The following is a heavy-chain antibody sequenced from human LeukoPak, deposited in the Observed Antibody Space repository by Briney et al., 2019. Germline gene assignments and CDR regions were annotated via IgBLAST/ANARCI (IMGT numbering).Heavy chain of an antibody. D-gene: IGHD3-22*01. CDR3: ARDGVGYYDSSGYYYFQH. V-gene: IGHV1-2*02. CDR1: GYTFTGYY. CDR2: INPNSGGT. Sequence: ASVNVSCKASGYTFTGYYMHWVRQAPGQGLEWMGWINPNSGGTNYAQKFQGRVTMTRDTSISTAYMELSRLRSDDTAVYYCARDGVGYYDSSGYYYFQHWGKGTLVTVSS. J-gene: IGHJ1*01.